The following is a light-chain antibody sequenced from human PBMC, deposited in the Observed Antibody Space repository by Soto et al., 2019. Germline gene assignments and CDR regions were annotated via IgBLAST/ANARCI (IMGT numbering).Light chain of an antibody. V-gene: IGLV1-40*01. J-gene: IGLJ1*01. Sequence: QSVLTQPPSVSGAPGQRVTISCTGSSSNIGAGHDVHWYQQLPGTAPKLLIYGNGNRSSGVPDRFSGSKSGTSASLAITGLQADDEADYYCQSYDNSLSGSEVFGTGTKVTVL. CDR1: SSNIGAGHD. CDR2: GNG. CDR3: QSYDNSLSGSEV.